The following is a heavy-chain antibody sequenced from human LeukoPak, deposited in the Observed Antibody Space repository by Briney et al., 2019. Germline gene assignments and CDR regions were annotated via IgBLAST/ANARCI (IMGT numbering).Heavy chain of an antibody. Sequence: GASVKVSCKASGYTFTGYYMHWVRQAPGQGLEWMGWISPNSGATNYAQKFQSRVTMTRDTSISTAYMELSRLRSADTAVYYCARGTMVRGVNYWGQGTLVTVSS. J-gene: IGHJ4*02. CDR2: ISPNSGAT. D-gene: IGHD3-10*01. V-gene: IGHV1-2*02. CDR1: GYTFTGYY. CDR3: ARGTMVRGVNY.